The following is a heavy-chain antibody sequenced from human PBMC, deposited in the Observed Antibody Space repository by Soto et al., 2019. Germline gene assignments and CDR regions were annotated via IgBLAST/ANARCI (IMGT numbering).Heavy chain of an antibody. D-gene: IGHD2-2*01. CDR3: AKDLVPLDCSSTSCYLDDAFDI. Sequence: GGSLRLSCAASGFTFSSYAMSWVRQAPGKGLEWVSAISGSGGSTYYADSVKGRFTISRDNSKNTLYLQMNSLRAEDAAVYYCAKDLVPLDCSSTSCYLDDAFDIWGQGTMVTVSS. V-gene: IGHV3-23*01. CDR1: GFTFSSYA. CDR2: ISGSGGST. J-gene: IGHJ3*02.